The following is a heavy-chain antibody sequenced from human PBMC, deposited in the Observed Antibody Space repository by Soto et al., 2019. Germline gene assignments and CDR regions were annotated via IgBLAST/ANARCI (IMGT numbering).Heavy chain of an antibody. J-gene: IGHJ4*02. Sequence: QVQLQESGPGLVRPSETLSLTCTVSGASISSMSHYWSWIRQSPGKGLEWIGYMYITGSTNYNPSLKSRMSLSLDTSKNQFSLKLSSVTAADTGVYYCARNAIFGVVTGLDYWGQGSLVTVSP. CDR3: ARNAIFGVVTGLDY. D-gene: IGHD3-3*01. V-gene: IGHV4-61*01. CDR2: MYITGST. CDR1: GASISSMSHY.